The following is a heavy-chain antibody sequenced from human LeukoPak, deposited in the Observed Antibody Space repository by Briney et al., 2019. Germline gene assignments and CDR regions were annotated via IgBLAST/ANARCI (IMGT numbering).Heavy chain of an antibody. CDR3: ARGWMDYYYYGMDV. CDR1: GYTFTSYD. J-gene: IGHJ6*02. CDR2: MNPNSGNT. V-gene: IGHV1-8*01. D-gene: IGHD1-1*01. Sequence: GASVTVSCKASGYTFTSYDINWVRQATGQGLEWMGWMNPNSGNTGYAQKFQGRVTMTRNTSISTAYMELSSLRSEDTAVYYCARGWMDYYYYGMDVWGQGTTVTVSS.